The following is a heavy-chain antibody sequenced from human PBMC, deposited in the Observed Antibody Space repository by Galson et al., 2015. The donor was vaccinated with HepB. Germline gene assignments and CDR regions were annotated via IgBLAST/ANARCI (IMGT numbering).Heavy chain of an antibody. J-gene: IGHJ5*02. CDR1: GFTFSSYS. CDR2: ISSSSSYI. D-gene: IGHD6-13*01. Sequence: FLRLSCAASGFTFSSYSMNWVRQAPGKGLEWVSSISSSSSYIYYADSVKGRFTISRDNAKNSLYLQMNSLRAEDTAVYYCARVVSSSWYTNWFDPWGQGTLVTVSS. CDR3: ARVVSSSWYTNWFDP. V-gene: IGHV3-21*01.